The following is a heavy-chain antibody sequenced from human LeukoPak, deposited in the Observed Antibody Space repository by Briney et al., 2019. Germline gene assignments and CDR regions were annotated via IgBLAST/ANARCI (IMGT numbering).Heavy chain of an antibody. CDR1: GFTFSDYY. D-gene: IGHD2/OR15-2a*01. CDR3: ARGDGCNSAFDY. CDR2: ISWNSYYT. V-gene: IGHV3-11*05. J-gene: IGHJ4*02. Sequence: GRTLRLSCAASGFTFSDYYMSWVRQTPEKELEWVSYISWNSYYTNYADSVKGRFTISRDNAKTSLYLHMNSLRAEDTAVYYCARGDGCNSAFDYWGQGNLVTVSS.